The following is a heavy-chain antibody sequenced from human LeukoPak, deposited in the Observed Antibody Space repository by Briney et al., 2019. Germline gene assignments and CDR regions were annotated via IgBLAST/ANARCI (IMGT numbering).Heavy chain of an antibody. CDR3: ARDSGDYDFWSGYRNNRFDP. D-gene: IGHD3-3*01. V-gene: IGHV4-31*03. Sequence: SQTLSLTCTVSGGSISSGGYYWSWIRQHPGKGLEWIGYIYYSGSTYYNPSLKSRVTISVDTSKNQFSLKLSSVTAADTAVYYCARDSGDYDFWSGYRNNRFDPWGQGTLVTVSS. CDR2: IYYSGST. CDR1: GGSISSGGYY. J-gene: IGHJ5*02.